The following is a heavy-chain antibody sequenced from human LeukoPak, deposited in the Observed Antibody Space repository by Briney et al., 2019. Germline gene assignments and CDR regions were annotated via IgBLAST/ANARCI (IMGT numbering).Heavy chain of an antibody. CDR1: GFSLSTSGVG. CDR2: IYWNDDK. Sequence: SGPTLVKPTQTLTLTCTFSGFSLSTSGVGVGWIRQPPGKALKWLALIYWNDDKRYSPSLKSRLTITKDTSKNQVVLTMTNMDPVDTATYYCAHSNLLWFGEAFDYWGQGTLVTVSS. CDR3: AHSNLLWFGEAFDY. J-gene: IGHJ4*02. V-gene: IGHV2-5*01. D-gene: IGHD3-10*01.